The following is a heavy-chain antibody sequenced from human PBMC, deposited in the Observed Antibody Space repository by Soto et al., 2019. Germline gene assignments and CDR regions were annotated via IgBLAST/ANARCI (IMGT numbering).Heavy chain of an antibody. CDR1: GGSIISGGYY. D-gene: IGHD3-3*01. Sequence: SSETLSLTCTFSGGSIISGGYYWSWIRQHPGKGLEWIGYIYYSGSTYYNPSLKSRVTISVDTSKNQFSLKLSSVTAADTAVYYCARGIYYDFWSGYPGYFDYWGQGTLVTVSS. CDR3: ARGIYYDFWSGYPGYFDY. CDR2: IYYSGST. J-gene: IGHJ4*02. V-gene: IGHV4-31*03.